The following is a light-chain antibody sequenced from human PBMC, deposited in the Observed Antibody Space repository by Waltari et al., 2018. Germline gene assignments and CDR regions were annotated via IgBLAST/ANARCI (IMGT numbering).Light chain of an antibody. V-gene: IGKV1-39*01. J-gene: IGKJ2*01. CDR2: AAS. CDR1: QSINSY. Sequence: DIQMTQSPSSLSASVGDRVTITCRASQSINSYLNWYQQKPGKAPKLLIYAASSLQSGVPSRFSGSGSGTDFTLTISSLQPEDFATYYCQQSYSTPYTFGQGTKLGIK. CDR3: QQSYSTPYT.